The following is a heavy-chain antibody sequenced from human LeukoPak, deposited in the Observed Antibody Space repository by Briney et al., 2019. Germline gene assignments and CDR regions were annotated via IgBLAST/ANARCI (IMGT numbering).Heavy chain of an antibody. CDR3: ARQGSGNYHVFGC. CDR2: ITNSGRST. Sequence: PGGSLRLSCAASGFTFSTYFISWIRQAPGKGLQWVGYITNSGRSTNYADAVKGRFTISRDNAKKSVYLEMTDVTAEDTAVYYCARQGSGNYHVFGCWGEVTLVTVSS. V-gene: IGHV3-11*04. CDR1: GFTFSTYF. D-gene: IGHD1-26*01. J-gene: IGHJ4*02.